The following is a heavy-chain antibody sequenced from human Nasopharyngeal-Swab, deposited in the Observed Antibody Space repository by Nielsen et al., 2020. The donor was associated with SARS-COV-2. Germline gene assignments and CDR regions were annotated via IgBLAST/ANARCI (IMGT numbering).Heavy chain of an antibody. CDR2: ISYDGSNK. J-gene: IGHJ4*02. CDR3: AKPYSGSYYGYFDY. D-gene: IGHD1-26*01. V-gene: IGHV3-30*18. CDR1: GFTFSSYG. Sequence: GESLKISCAASGFTFSSYGIHWVRQAPGKGLEWVAVISYDGSNKYYADSVKGRFTISRDNSKNTLYLQMSSLRAEDTAVYYCAKPYSGSYYGYFDYWGQGTLVTVSS.